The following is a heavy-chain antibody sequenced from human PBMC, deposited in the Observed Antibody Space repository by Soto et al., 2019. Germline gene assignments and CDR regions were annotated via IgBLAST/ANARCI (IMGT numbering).Heavy chain of an antibody. CDR1: GGTFSSYA. J-gene: IGHJ5*02. Sequence: QVQLVQSGAEVKKPGSSVKVSCKASGGTFSSYAISWVRQAPGQGLEWMGVIIPIFGTANYAQKFQGRVTITADESTTTAYMELSSLRSEDTAVYYCARENTAMVWSHWFDPWGQGTLVTVSS. V-gene: IGHV1-69*01. D-gene: IGHD5-18*01. CDR2: IIPIFGTA. CDR3: ARENTAMVWSHWFDP.